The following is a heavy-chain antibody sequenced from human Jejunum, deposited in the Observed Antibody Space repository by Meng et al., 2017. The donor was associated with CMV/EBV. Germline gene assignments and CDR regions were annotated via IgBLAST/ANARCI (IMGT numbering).Heavy chain of an antibody. J-gene: IGHJ4*02. CDR2: ISADNGNT. Sequence: ASGYILTNFGIGCLRQAPGQGLEWMGWISADNGNTDYAQTLQGRVTMTPDTSTSTAYMELGSLRSDDTAVYYCARTGIGARQFDYWGQGILVTVSS. D-gene: IGHD6-6*01. CDR3: ARTGIGARQFDY. V-gene: IGHV1-18*01. CDR1: GYILTNFG.